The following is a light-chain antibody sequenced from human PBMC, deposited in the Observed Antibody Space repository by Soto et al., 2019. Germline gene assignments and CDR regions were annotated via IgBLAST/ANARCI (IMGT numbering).Light chain of an antibody. CDR1: QSVTSSF. J-gene: IGKJ1*01. V-gene: IGKV3-20*01. Sequence: EIVLTQSPGTLSLSPGERATLSCRASQSVTSSFLAWYQQKPGQAPRLLIYSASHRATGIPDRFSGSESGTEFTLTISSLQPDDFATYYCQQYNSYSWTFGQGTKVDIK. CDR2: SAS. CDR3: QQYNSYSWT.